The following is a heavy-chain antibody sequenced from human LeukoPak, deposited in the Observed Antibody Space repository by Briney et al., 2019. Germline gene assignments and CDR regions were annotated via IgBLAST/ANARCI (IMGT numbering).Heavy chain of an antibody. CDR2: INPNSGRT. V-gene: IGHV1-2*02. CDR3: ARDSSDILTGYYHF. CDR1: GYSFTDYY. J-gene: IGHJ4*02. Sequence: ASVKVSCKTSGYSFTDYYLHWVRQAPGQGLEWMGWINPNSGRTHYAPKFQGRVTLTTDTSITTAYMELSSLISGGTALYYCARDSSDILTGYYHFWGQGTLVTVSS. D-gene: IGHD3-9*01.